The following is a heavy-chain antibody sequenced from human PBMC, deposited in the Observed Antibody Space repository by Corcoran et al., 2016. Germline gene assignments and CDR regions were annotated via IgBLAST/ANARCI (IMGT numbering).Heavy chain of an antibody. CDR1: GGTFSSYA. D-gene: IGHD6-19*01. Sequence: QVQLVQSGAEVKKPGSSVKVSCKASGGTFSSYAISWVRPAPGQGLEWMGGIIPIFGTANYAQKFQGRVTITADESTSTAYMELSSLRSEDTAVYYCAREEYIRGIAVAETYYYYYGMDVWGQGTTVTVSS. J-gene: IGHJ6*02. CDR2: IIPIFGTA. V-gene: IGHV1-69*01. CDR3: AREEYIRGIAVAETYYYYYGMDV.